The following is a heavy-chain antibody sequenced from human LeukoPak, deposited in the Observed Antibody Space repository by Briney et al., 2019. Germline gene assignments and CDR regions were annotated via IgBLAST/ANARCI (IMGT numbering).Heavy chain of an antibody. V-gene: IGHV3-53*01. J-gene: IGHJ6*02. CDR2: IYSGGST. CDR1: GFTVSSNY. D-gene: IGHD5-12*01. CDR3: ARDYSRGYSGYDSPRRDYYYGMDV. Sequence: GGSLRLSCAAYGFTVSSNYMSWVRQAPGKGLEWVSVIYSGGSTYYADSVKGRFTISRDNSKNTLYLQMNSLRAEDTAVYYCARDYSRGYSGYDSPRRDYYYGMDVWGQGTTVTVSS.